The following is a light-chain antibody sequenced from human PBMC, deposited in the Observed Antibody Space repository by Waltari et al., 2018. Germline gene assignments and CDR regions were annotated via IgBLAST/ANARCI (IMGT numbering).Light chain of an antibody. CDR2: GAY. CDR1: QSVSSN. CDR3: QQYNNWPPYT. Sequence: EIVMTQSPATLSVSPGDTASLSCRASQSVSSNLACDQQKPVPAPRPLIYGAYTRATGIPARFSGSGSGKEFTLTISSLQSEDFAVYYCQQYNNWPPYTFGQGTKLEIK. J-gene: IGKJ2*01. V-gene: IGKV3-15*01.